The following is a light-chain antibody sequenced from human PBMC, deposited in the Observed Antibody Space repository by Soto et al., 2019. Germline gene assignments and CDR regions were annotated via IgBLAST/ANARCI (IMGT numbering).Light chain of an antibody. CDR3: AQGLATPFT. V-gene: IGKV2-28*01. Sequence: EIVLTQPPPSPPVTPGEPASISCRSSQNLLHSNGYNYLNWYLQKPGQSPQLLIYLGSNRASGVPDRFSGSGSGTDFTLTINRVEAEDVGLYFCAQGLATPFTFGGGTKVDIK. CDR1: QNLLHSNGYNY. J-gene: IGKJ4*01. CDR2: LGS.